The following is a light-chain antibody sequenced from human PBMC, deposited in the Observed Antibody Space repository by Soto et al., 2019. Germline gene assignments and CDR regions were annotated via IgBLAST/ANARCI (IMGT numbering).Light chain of an antibody. CDR1: QSVSSK. V-gene: IGKV3-15*01. J-gene: IGKJ2*01. Sequence: EIVMTQSPATLSVSPGERATLSCRASQSVSSKLAWFQQKPGQAPSLLIYGVSTRATGAPVRFSGSGSGTEFTLTVNSLQSEDFAVYYCQQYNNWPHTFGQGTKVEIK. CDR2: GVS. CDR3: QQYNNWPHT.